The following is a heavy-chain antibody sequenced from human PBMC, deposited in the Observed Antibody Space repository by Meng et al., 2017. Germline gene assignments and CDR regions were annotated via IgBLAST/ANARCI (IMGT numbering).Heavy chain of an antibody. CDR1: GYTFPDYW. J-gene: IGHJ4*02. D-gene: IGHD6-13*01. CDR2: INPKSGDT. Sequence: QGGWVESGVEVKKPGASVKVSCKASGYTFPDYWLHWVRRAPGQGLEWMGRINPKSGDTHYAQRFQGRVTMTGDTSISTAYMELSGLRSDDTAMYYCARDEDISAAGKLFGDYWGQGTLVTVSS. CDR3: ARDEDISAAGKLFGDY. V-gene: IGHV1-2*06.